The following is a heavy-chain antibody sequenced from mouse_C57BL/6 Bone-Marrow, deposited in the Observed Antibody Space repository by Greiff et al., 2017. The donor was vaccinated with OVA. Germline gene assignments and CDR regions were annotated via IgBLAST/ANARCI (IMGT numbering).Heavy chain of an antibody. V-gene: IGHV1-81*01. CDR2: IYPRSGNT. CDR3: ARRRAWFAY. Sequence: VKLMESGAELARPGASVKLSCKASGYTFTSYGISWVKQRPGQGLEWIGEIYPRSGNTYYNEKFKGKATLTADKSSSTAYMELRSLTSEDSAVYVCARRRAWFAYWGQGTLVTVSA. J-gene: IGHJ3*01. CDR1: GYTFTSYG.